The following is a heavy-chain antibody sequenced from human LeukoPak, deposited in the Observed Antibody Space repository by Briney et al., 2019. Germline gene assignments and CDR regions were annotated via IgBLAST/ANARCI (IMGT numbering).Heavy chain of an antibody. Sequence: SETLSLTCAVYGGPFSGYYWSWIRQPPGKGLEWIGEINHSGSTNYNPSLKSRVTISVDTSKNQFSLKLSSVTAADTAVYYCARRGDYGYYKYFQHWGQGTLVTVSS. CDR3: ARRGDYGYYKYFQH. J-gene: IGHJ1*01. D-gene: IGHD4-17*01. CDR2: INHSGST. CDR1: GGPFSGYY. V-gene: IGHV4-34*01.